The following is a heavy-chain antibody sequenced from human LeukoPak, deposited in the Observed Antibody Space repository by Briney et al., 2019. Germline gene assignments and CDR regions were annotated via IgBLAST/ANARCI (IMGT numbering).Heavy chain of an antibody. CDR2: ISGYNGQT. CDR3: VRDIALIAAAGYYFDH. J-gene: IGHJ4*02. D-gene: IGHD6-13*01. CDR1: GYTFTNYG. V-gene: IGHV1-18*01. Sequence: GASVKVSCKASGYTFTNYGISWVRHAPGQGREWVGWISGYNGQTTSTPSLQGRLTMTTDTSTSTAHMELTGLTSGDTAVYYCVRDIALIAAAGYYFDHWGQGTQVTVSS.